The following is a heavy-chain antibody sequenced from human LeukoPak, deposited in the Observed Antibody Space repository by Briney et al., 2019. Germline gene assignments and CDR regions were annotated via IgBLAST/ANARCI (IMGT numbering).Heavy chain of an antibody. Sequence: SGGSLRLSCAASGFTFSSYAMSWVRQAPGKGLEWVSAISGRGGSTYSADFVEGRFTISRDNSKNTLYLQMNSLRAEDTAVYYCAKTDCSSTSCYYFDYWGQGTLVTVSS. V-gene: IGHV3-23*01. CDR3: AKTDCSSTSCYYFDY. D-gene: IGHD2-2*01. J-gene: IGHJ4*02. CDR2: ISGRGGST. CDR1: GFTFSSYA.